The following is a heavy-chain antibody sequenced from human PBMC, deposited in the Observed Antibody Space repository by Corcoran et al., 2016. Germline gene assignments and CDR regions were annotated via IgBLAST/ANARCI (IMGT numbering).Heavy chain of an antibody. D-gene: IGHD3-3*01. CDR3: ARHFGVVITGSRRGAFDI. CDR1: GYNFPNYW. J-gene: IGHJ3*02. CDR2: VFPDDSDT. V-gene: IGHV5-51*01. Sequence: EVQLVQSGAEVKKSGESLKISCQGSGYNFPNYWIGWVRQMPGKGLEWMGIVFPDDSDTRYSPSFQGQVTISADKSSSTAYLQWSSLKASDSAMYDCARHFGVVITGSRRGAFDIWGQGTMIIVSS.